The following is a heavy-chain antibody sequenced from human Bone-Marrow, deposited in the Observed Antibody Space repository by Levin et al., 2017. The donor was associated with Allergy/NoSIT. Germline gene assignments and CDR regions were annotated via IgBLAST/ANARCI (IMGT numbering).Heavy chain of an antibody. V-gene: IGHV3-23*01. Sequence: PGGSLRLSCAASGFTFSSYAMSWVRQAPGKGLEWVSAISGSGGSTYYADSVKGRFTISRDNSKNTLYLQMNSLRAEDTAVYYCAYGRYYDLWSGYWNYWGQGTLVTVSS. D-gene: IGHD3-3*01. CDR1: GFTFSSYA. J-gene: IGHJ4*02. CDR2: ISGSGGST. CDR3: AYGRYYDLWSGYWNY.